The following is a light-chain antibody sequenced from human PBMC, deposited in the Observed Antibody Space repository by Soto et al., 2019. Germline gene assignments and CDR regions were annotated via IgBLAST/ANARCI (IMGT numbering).Light chain of an antibody. CDR2: WAS. J-gene: IGKJ2*02. CDR1: QTVLYNSNNKNY. V-gene: IGKV4-1*01. Sequence: DIVMTQSPDSLAVSLGERATINCKSSQTVLYNSNNKNYLAWYQQKPGQPPKLLIYWASTRESGVPDRFSGSGSGTDFTLTISGLQAEDVAVYYCQQYYTTPQCTFDQGTKLEIK. CDR3: QQYYTTPQCT.